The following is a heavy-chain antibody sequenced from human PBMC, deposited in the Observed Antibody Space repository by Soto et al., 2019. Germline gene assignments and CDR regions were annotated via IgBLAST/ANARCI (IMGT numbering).Heavy chain of an antibody. CDR3: AKDSKPYNSAYYYYFDS. D-gene: IGHD3-22*01. J-gene: IGHJ4*02. V-gene: IGHV3-30*18. Sequence: GGSLRLSCAASGYTFSGYGMHWVRQAPGKGLEWVAVISYDGSKEYYADSVKGRFSISRDNSKNTVYLQMNSLRPEDTAVYYCAKDSKPYNSAYYYYFDSWGQGTLVTVSS. CDR1: GYTFSGYG. CDR2: ISYDGSKE.